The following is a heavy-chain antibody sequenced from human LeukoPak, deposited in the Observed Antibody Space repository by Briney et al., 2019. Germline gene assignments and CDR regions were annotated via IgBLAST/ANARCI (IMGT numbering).Heavy chain of an antibody. D-gene: IGHD2/OR15-2a*01. Sequence: SETLSLTCIVSGDSNSSSYWTWIRQPPGKGLEWIGYIYHSGTTSYNPSLKSRVTISLNTSKNQFSLRLSSVTAADTAVYFCARDSGYCDTTVCTDYFDLWGQGTLVAVST. J-gene: IGHJ4*02. V-gene: IGHV4-59*01. CDR3: ARDSGYCDTTVCTDYFDL. CDR1: GDSNSSSY. CDR2: IYHSGTT.